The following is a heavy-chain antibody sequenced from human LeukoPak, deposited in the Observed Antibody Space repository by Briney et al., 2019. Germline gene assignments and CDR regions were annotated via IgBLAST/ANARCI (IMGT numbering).Heavy chain of an antibody. CDR2: ISYDGSNK. V-gene: IGHV3-30*18. CDR1: GFTFSSYG. J-gene: IGHJ5*02. Sequence: GESLKISCAASGFTFSSYGMHWVRQAPGKGLEWVAVISYDGSNKYYADSVKGRFTISRDNSKNTLYLQMNSLRAEDTAVYYCAKDLLPRFYYDFWSGYYRENWFDPWGQGTLVTVSS. CDR3: AKDLLPRFYYDFWSGYYRENWFDP. D-gene: IGHD3-3*01.